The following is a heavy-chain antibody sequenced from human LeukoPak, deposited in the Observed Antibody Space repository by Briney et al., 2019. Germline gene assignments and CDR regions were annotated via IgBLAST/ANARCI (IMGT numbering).Heavy chain of an antibody. CDR3: ARDGGSGVLNPFDY. D-gene: IGHD3-10*01. J-gene: IGHJ4*02. CDR2: IWYDGSNK. V-gene: IGHV3-33*01. Sequence: PGGSLRLSCAASGLTFSSYGMHWVRQAPGKGLEWVAVIWYDGSNKYYADSVKGRFTISRDNSKNTLYLQMNSLRAEDTAVYYCARDGGSGVLNPFDYWGQGTLVTVSS. CDR1: GLTFSSYG.